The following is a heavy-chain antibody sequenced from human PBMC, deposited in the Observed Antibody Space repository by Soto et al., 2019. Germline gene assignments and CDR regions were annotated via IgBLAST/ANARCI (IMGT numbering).Heavy chain of an antibody. CDR1: GDTFNFYS. CDR2: VNPIVIMS. Sequence: QVQLVQSGAEVKRPGSSVKVSCKASGDTFNFYSINWVRQAPGVGLEWMGRVNPIVIMSNYAQKFQGRVTXXXXXXXXXXXXXXXXXXXXXXXXXXXXXXXXXXXXXFDYWGQGALFTVSS. J-gene: IGHJ4*02. CDR3: XXXXXXXXXXFDY. V-gene: IGHV1-69*02.